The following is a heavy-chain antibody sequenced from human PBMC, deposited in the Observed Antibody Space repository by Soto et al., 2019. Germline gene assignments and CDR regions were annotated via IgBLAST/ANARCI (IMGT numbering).Heavy chain of an antibody. CDR2: ISAYNGNT. CDR1: GYTFTSYG. V-gene: IGHV1-18*01. D-gene: IGHD6-13*01. Sequence: ASVKVSCKASGYTFTSYGISRVRQAPGQGLEWMGWISAYNGNTNYAQKLQGRVTMTTDTSTSTAYMELRSLRSDDTAVYYCARSGSSWYPDDYYHYMDVWGKGTTVTVSS. J-gene: IGHJ6*03. CDR3: ARSGSSWYPDDYYHYMDV.